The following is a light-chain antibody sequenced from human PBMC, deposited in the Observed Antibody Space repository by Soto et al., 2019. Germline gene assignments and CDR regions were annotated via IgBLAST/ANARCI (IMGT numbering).Light chain of an antibody. J-gene: IGLJ3*02. Sequence: QSVLTQPASVSGSPGQSIAISCTGTSSDISIYNYVSWYQQHPGKAPKLIIYEVSSRPSGISSRFSGSRSGNTASLTISGLQPEDEGDYYCSAYTARSTLVFGGGTKVTVL. CDR1: SSDISIYNY. CDR3: SAYTARSTLV. CDR2: EVS. V-gene: IGLV2-14*01.